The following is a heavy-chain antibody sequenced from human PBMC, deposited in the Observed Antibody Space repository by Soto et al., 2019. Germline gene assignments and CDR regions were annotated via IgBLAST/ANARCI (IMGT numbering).Heavy chain of an antibody. CDR3: ARESGGATATLDYYYFYMDV. V-gene: IGHV1-2*02. J-gene: IGHJ6*03. CDR1: GYRISDYY. CDR2: MNPNSGDT. Sequence: ASVTVSCKTSGYRISDYYLHWVRQAPGQGPEWMGWMNPNSGDTKYAQKFKGRVTMTRDTSVRTAFMELNWLKSDDTAVYYCARESGGATATLDYYYFYMDVWGIGTTVTVSS. D-gene: IGHD5-12*01.